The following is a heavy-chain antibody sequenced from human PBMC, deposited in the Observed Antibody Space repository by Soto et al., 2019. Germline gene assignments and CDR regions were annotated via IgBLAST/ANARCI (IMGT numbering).Heavy chain of an antibody. Sequence: QAGGSLRLSCAASGFTFSSYAMSWVRQAPGKGLEWVSAISGSGNNTYYADSVKGRFTISRDNSKNTLDLQMNSLRAEDTAVYYCAKVRGSGWYWGYDAFDIWGQGTMVTVSS. J-gene: IGHJ3*02. V-gene: IGHV3-23*01. CDR3: AKVRGSGWYWGYDAFDI. CDR1: GFTFSSYA. D-gene: IGHD6-19*01. CDR2: ISGSGNNT.